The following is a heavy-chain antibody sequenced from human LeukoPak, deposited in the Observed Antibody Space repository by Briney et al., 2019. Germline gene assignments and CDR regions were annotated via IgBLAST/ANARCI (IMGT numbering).Heavy chain of an antibody. D-gene: IGHD2-15*01. V-gene: IGHV3-23*01. J-gene: IGHJ4*02. CDR1: GFTFTTYA. CDR3: ASQMDPVGYCSGDFCYSFDY. Sequence: GGSLRLSCAASGFTFTTYAMSWVRQAPGKGLEWVSGISSSGGSTYYAGSVKGRFTISRDNSKNTLYLQVNSLRAEDTAVYYCASQMDPVGYCSGDFCYSFDYWGQGTLVTVSS. CDR2: ISSSGGST.